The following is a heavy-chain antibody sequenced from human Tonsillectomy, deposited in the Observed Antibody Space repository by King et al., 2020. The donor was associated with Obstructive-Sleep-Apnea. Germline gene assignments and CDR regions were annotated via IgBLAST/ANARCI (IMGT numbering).Heavy chain of an antibody. CDR1: GGSISSYY. CDR3: ARDLPCDWLVPYYYYGMDV. V-gene: IGHV4-4*07. D-gene: IGHD3-9*01. J-gene: IGHJ6*02. Sequence: VQLQESGPGLVKPSETLSLTCTVSGGSISSYYWSWIRQPAGKGLEWIGRIYTSGSTNYNPSLKSRVTMSVDTSNNQFSLKLSSVTAADTAVYYCARDLPCDWLVPYYYYGMDVWGQGTTVTVSS. CDR2: IYTSGST.